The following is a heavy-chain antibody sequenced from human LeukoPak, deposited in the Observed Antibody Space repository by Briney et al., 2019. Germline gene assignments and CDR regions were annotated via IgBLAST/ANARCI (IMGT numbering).Heavy chain of an antibody. D-gene: IGHD3-9*01. CDR2: MNPNSGNT. Sequence: ASVKVSCKASGYTFTSYDINWVRQATGQGLEWMGWMNPNSGNTGYAQKFQGRVTMTRNTSISTAYMELSSLRSEDTAVYYCARDILTGYYYYYGMDVWGQGTTVTVSS. CDR3: ARDILTGYYYYYGMDV. J-gene: IGHJ6*02. V-gene: IGHV1-8*01. CDR1: GYTFTSYD.